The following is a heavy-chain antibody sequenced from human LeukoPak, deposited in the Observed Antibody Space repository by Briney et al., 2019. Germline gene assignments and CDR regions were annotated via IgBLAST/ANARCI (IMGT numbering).Heavy chain of an antibody. V-gene: IGHV4-34*01. D-gene: IGHD1-26*01. CDR2: INHSGST. Sequence: PSETLSLTCAVYGGSLSGYYWSWIRQPPGKGLEWIGEINHSGSTNYNPSLKSRVTISVDTSKNQFSLKLSSVTAADTAVYYCARGGNVGLSYWGQGTLVTVSS. CDR3: ARGGNVGLSY. J-gene: IGHJ4*02. CDR1: GGSLSGYY.